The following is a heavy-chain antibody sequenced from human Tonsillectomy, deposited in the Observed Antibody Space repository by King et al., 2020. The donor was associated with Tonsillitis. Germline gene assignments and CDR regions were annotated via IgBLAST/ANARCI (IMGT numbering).Heavy chain of an antibody. J-gene: IGHJ4*02. CDR1: VGSVSSISYY. CDR2: IYYSGST. Sequence: LQLQESGPGLVKPSETLSLTCTVSVGSVSSISYYWDWIRQPPGKGLEWIGSIYYSGSTYYNPPLKSRVTISVDTSKNQFSLQLRSVTAADTAVYYCARHGGYDKGRFFDYWGQGTLVTASS. D-gene: IGHD5-12*01. V-gene: IGHV4-39*01. CDR3: ARHGGYDKGRFFDY.